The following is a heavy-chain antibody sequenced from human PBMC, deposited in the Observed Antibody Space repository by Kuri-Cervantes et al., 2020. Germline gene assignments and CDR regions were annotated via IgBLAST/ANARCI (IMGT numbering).Heavy chain of an antibody. J-gene: IGHJ6*02. Sequence: ASVKVSCKASGYTFTGYYMHWVRQAPGQGLEWMGWINPNSGGTNYAQKFQGRVTMTRDTSISTAYMELSRLRSDDTAVYYCARTLTGTTASYYYGMDVWGQGTTVTVSS. CDR2: INPNSGGT. D-gene: IGHD1-20*01. V-gene: IGHV1-2*02. CDR3: ARTLTGTTASYYYGMDV. CDR1: GYTFTGYY.